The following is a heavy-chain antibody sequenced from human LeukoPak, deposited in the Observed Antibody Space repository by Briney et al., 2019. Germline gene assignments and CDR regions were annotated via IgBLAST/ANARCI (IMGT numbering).Heavy chain of an antibody. Sequence: ASVKVSCKASGHTLSELAIHWVRQAPGKGLEWMGGFDPEDGETIYAQKFQGRVTMIEDTSTDIAYMELTSVRSEDTAVYLCATFASSYYFYWGQGTLVTVSS. CDR3: ATFASSYYFY. CDR2: FDPEDGET. V-gene: IGHV1-24*01. J-gene: IGHJ4*02. D-gene: IGHD3-10*01. CDR1: GHTLSELA.